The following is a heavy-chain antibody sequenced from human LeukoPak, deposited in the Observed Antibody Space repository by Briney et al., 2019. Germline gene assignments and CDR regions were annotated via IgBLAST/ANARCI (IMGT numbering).Heavy chain of an antibody. CDR1: GYTFTNYG. CDR3: ARARGGPSDLWFGELSSIGGATDFDY. D-gene: IGHD3-10*01. CDR2: ISAYNGNT. Sequence: ASVKVSCKASGYTFTNYGISWVRQAPGQGLEWMGWISAYNGNTNYAQKLQGRVTMTTDTSTSTAYMELRSLRSDDTAVYYCARARGGPSDLWFGELSSIGGATDFDYWGQGTLVTVSS. J-gene: IGHJ4*02. V-gene: IGHV1-18*01.